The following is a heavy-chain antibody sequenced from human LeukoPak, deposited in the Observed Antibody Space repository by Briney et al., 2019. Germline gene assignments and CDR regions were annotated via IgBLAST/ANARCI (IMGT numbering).Heavy chain of an antibody. CDR2: IKQDGSDK. J-gene: IGHJ4*02. D-gene: IGHD4-23*01. V-gene: IGHV3-7*02. CDR1: GFTFSSFR. Sequence: GGSLRLSCAASGFTFSSFRMSWVRQAPGKGPEWVANIKQDGSDKYYMDSVKGRFTISKDIPKNSLYLQMNSLRAEDTAVYYCAKSSGYGGIDFDYWGLGTLVTVSS. CDR3: AKSSGYGGIDFDY.